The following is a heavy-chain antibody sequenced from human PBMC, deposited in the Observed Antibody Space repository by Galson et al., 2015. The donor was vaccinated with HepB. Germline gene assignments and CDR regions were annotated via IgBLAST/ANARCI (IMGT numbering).Heavy chain of an antibody. CDR1: GGSISSYY. Sequence: SETLSLTCTVSGGSISSYYWSWIRQPPGKGLEWIGYIYYSGSTNYNPSLKSRVTMSVDTSKNQFSLKLSSVTAADTAVYYCARGGSGSSWYAGYYYYYGMGVWGQGTTVTVSS. V-gene: IGHV4-59*01. CDR2: IYYSGST. J-gene: IGHJ6*02. CDR3: ARGGSGSSWYAGYYYYYGMGV. D-gene: IGHD6-13*01.